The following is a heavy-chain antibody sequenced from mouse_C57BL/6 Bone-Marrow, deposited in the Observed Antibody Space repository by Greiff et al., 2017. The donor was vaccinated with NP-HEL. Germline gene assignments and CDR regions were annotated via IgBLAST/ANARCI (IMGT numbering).Heavy chain of an antibody. D-gene: IGHD1-1*01. V-gene: IGHV1-61*01. CDR2: IYPSDSDT. CDR1: GYTFTSYW. CDR3: ASTTHYYGSSYYAMDY. J-gene: IGHJ4*01. Sequence: QVQLQQPGAELVRPGSSVKLSCKASGYTFTSYWMDWVKQRPGQGLEWIGYIYPSDSDTHYNQKFKDKATLTVDKSSSTAYMQLSSLTSEDSAVYYCASTTHYYGSSYYAMDYWGQGTSVTVSS.